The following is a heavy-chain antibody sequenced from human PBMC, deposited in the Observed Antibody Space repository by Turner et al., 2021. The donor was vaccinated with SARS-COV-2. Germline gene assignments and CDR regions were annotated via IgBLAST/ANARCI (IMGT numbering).Heavy chain of an antibody. V-gene: IGHV4-39*01. J-gene: IGHJ4*02. CDR2: TYYSGST. D-gene: IGHD3-10*01. CDR1: GGSISSRSYY. Sequence: QLQLQDSGPGLVKPSESLAVNCTVSGGSISSRSYYWGWIRQPTGKGLEGIGSTYYSGSTYYNPSLKSRVTISVDTSKNQFSLKLSSVTAADTAVYYCARLVRRAEYYFDYWGQGTLVTVSS. CDR3: ARLVRRAEYYFDY.